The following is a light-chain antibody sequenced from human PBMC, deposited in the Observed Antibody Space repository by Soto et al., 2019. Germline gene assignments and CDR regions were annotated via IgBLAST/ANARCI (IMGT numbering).Light chain of an antibody. CDR2: AAS. Sequence: DIVMTQSPDTLSVSPGERATLSCRASETVRSNLAWYQQKPGQAPRLLIYAASTRATGVPARFIGNGSGTEFTLTISSLQSEDFAVYYCQQYNNWWTFGQGTKVDIK. CDR3: QQYNNWWT. J-gene: IGKJ1*01. V-gene: IGKV3D-15*01. CDR1: ETVRSN.